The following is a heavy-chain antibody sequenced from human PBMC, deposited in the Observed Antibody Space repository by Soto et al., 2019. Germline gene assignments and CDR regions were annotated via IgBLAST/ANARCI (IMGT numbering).Heavy chain of an antibody. Sequence: PSETLSLTCTVSGGSISSGGYYWSWIRQHPGKGLEWIGYIYYSGSTYYNPSLKSRVTISVDTSKNQFSLKLSSVTAADTAVYYCARGPLKLRFLEWPLNVWGKGTTVTVSS. CDR3: ARGPLKLRFLEWPLNV. CDR2: IYYSGST. CDR1: GGSISSGGYY. V-gene: IGHV4-31*03. J-gene: IGHJ6*04. D-gene: IGHD3-3*01.